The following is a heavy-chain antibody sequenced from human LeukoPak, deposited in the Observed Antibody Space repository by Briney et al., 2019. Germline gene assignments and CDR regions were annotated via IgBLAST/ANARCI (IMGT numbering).Heavy chain of an antibody. J-gene: IGHJ5*02. CDR3: ATRHKNNWFDP. Sequence: EASVKVSCKASGYTFTSYYIFWVRQAPGQGLEWMGIINPSTGSTSYSQKFQGRVTMTRDMSTSTVYMELSSLRSEDTALYYCATRHKNNWFDPWGQGTLVTVSS. V-gene: IGHV1-46*01. CDR1: GYTFTSYY. CDR2: INPSTGST.